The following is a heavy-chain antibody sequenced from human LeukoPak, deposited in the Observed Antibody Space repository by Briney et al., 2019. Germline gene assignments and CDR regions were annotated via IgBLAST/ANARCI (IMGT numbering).Heavy chain of an antibody. CDR2: ISSSSSYI. J-gene: IGHJ4*02. D-gene: IGHD3-10*01. CDR3: ARDWGEVGVRASGNRPLDY. V-gene: IGHV3-21*01. CDR1: GFTFSSYS. Sequence: GGSLRLSCAASGFTFSSYSMNWVRQAPGKGLEWVSSISSSSSYIYYADSVKGRFTISRDNAKNSLYLQMNSLRDEDTAVYYCARDWGEVGVRASGNRPLDYWGKGTLVTVSS.